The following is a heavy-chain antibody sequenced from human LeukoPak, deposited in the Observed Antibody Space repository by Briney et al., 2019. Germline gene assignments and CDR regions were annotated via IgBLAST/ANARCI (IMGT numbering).Heavy chain of an antibody. CDR2: INHSGST. V-gene: IGHV4-34*01. CDR3: ARSLNGYSYGRFDY. CDR1: GGSFSGYY. D-gene: IGHD5-18*01. Sequence: SETLSLTCAVYGGSFSGYYWSWIRQPPGKGLEWIGEINHSGSTNHNPSLKSRVTISVDTSKNQFSLKLSSVTAADTAVYYCARSLNGYSYGRFDYWGQGTLVTVSS. J-gene: IGHJ4*02.